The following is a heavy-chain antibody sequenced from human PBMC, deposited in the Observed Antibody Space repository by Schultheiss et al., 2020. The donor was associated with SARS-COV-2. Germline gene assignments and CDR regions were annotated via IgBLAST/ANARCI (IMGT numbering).Heavy chain of an antibody. V-gene: IGHV3-30-3*01. CDR3: AKEVRITMIVVVITTYGMDV. J-gene: IGHJ6*02. CDR2: ISYDGSNK. Sequence: GGSLRLSFAASGFTFSSYAMHWVRQAPGKGLEWVAVISYDGSNKYYADSVKGRFTISRDDSKNTLYLQMNSLRAEDTAVYYCAKEVRITMIVVVITTYGMDVWGQGTTVTVSS. D-gene: IGHD3-22*01. CDR1: GFTFSSYA.